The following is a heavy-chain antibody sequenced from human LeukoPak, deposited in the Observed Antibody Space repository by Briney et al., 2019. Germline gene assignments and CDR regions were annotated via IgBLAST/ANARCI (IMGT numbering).Heavy chain of an antibody. CDR2: IYYSGST. CDR1: GYSISSGYY. CDR3: ARDLGY. J-gene: IGHJ4*02. Sequence: SETLSLNCTVSGYSISSGYYWGWIRQHPGKGLEWIGYIYYSGSTYYNPSLKSRVTISVDTSKNQFSLKLSSVTAADTAVYYCARDLGYWGQGTLVTVSS. D-gene: IGHD3-16*01. V-gene: IGHV4-31*03.